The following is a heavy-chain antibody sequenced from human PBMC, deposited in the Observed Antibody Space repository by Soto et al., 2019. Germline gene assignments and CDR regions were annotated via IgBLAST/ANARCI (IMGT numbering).Heavy chain of an antibody. V-gene: IGHV3-30*04. CDR1: GFSFNSYA. J-gene: IGHJ6*02. D-gene: IGHD2-15*01. CDR2: ITFDGSSQ. CDR3: AKDRPGYCSDGLCYEHFNYGMDV. Sequence: QVQLVESGGRVVHPGTSLRLSCEVSGFSFNSYAMHWVRQAPGKGLEWVAAITFDGSSQFYAGSVRGRFTISRDNSRNTLFLDMTSLRPEDTAMYFCAKDRPGYCSDGLCYEHFNYGMDVGGQGTTVTV.